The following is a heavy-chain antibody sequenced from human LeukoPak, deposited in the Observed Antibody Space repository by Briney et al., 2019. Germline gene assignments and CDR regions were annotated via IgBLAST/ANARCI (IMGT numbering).Heavy chain of an antibody. V-gene: IGHV1-8*01. CDR3: ARGPNKSDGGNSGSAWFDP. J-gene: IGHJ5*02. CDR1: GYTFTTYD. Sequence: GASVKVSCKASGYTFTTYDIDWVRQATGQGLAWMGWMNPNSGNTGNAQKFQGRVTMTRNTSISTAYMELSSLRSEDTAVYYCARGPNKSDGGNSGSAWFDPWGQGTLVTVSS. D-gene: IGHD4-23*01. CDR2: MNPNSGNT.